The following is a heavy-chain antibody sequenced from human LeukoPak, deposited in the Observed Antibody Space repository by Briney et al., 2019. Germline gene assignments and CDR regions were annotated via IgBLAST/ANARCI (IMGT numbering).Heavy chain of an antibody. CDR2: IYTSGYT. CDR3: ARDCSGGNCYLGVIDY. CDR1: GDSLSSSY. Sequence: PSETLSLTCTVSGDSLSSSYWSWVRQPAGKGLEWIGRIYTSGYTNYNPSLRSRVTLSVETSKNQFSLKLTSVTDADAAVYYCARDCSGGNCYLGVIDYWGQGTQVTVSS. D-gene: IGHD2-15*01. J-gene: IGHJ4*02. V-gene: IGHV4-4*07.